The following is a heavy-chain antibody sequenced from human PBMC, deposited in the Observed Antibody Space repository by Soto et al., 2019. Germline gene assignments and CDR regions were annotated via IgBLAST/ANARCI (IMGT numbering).Heavy chain of an antibody. CDR3: ARGRRDIVLVGVS. J-gene: IGHJ4*02. V-gene: IGHV1-8*01. CDR2: MNPNSGNT. D-gene: IGHD2-2*01. CDR1: GYTFTSYD. Sequence: ASVKVSCKASGYTFTSYDINWVRQATGQGLERMGWMNPNSGNTGYAQKFQGRVTMTRNTSISTAYMELSSLRSEDTAVYYCARGRRDIVLVGVSWGQGTLVTASS.